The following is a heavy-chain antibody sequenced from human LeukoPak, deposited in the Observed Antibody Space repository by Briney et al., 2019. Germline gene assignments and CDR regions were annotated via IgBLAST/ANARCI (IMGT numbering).Heavy chain of an antibody. V-gene: IGHV1-2*02. J-gene: IGHJ4*02. Sequence: ASVKVSCRASGYTFTGYYMHWVRQAPGQGLEWMGWINPNSGGTNYAQKFQGRVTMTRDTSISTAYMELSRLRSDDTAVYYCARMVGIRPGGWLEEDPDYWGQGTLVTVSS. CDR1: GYTFTGYY. D-gene: IGHD6-19*01. CDR2: INPNSGGT. CDR3: ARMVGIRPGGWLEEDPDY.